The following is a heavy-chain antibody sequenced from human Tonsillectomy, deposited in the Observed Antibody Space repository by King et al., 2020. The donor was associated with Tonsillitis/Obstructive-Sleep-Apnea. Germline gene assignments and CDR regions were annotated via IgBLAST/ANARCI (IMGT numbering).Heavy chain of an antibody. J-gene: IGHJ6*02. Sequence: AQLVQSGAEVKKPGASVRVSCKASGYTFTYYGISWVRQAPGQGLEWMGWISAYNGDTNYAQKLQGRVNVTTDTSTGTAYMDLRSLRSDDTAVYYCARDHYSSSWSAHGYYYGMDVWGQGTTITVSS. CDR3: ARDHYSSSWSAHGYYYGMDV. D-gene: IGHD6-13*01. CDR1: GYTFTYYG. CDR2: ISAYNGDT. V-gene: IGHV1-18*01.